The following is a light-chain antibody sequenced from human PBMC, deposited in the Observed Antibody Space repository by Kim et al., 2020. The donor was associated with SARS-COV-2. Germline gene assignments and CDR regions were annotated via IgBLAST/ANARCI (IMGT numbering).Light chain of an antibody. J-gene: IGLJ1*01. CDR2: DVN. Sequence: QSVTIPCAGTSSDVGGYNFVSWHQQHPGKAPNLIIYDVNKRPSGVPNRFSGSKSGNTASLTVSGLQAEDEADYYCSSYAGTNNFYVFGTGTKVTVL. CDR3: SSYAGTNNFYV. V-gene: IGLV2-8*01. CDR1: SSDVGGYNF.